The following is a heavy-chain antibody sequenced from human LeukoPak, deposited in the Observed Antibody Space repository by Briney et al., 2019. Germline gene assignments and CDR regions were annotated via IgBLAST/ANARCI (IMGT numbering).Heavy chain of an antibody. D-gene: IGHD1-7*01. Sequence: SETLSLTCAVSGGSISSGGYSWSWIRQPPGKGLEWIGYIYHSGSTYYNPSLKSRVTISVDRSKNQFSLKLSSVTAADTAVYYCARGDLSYNWNYVYYYYGMDVWGQGTTVTVSS. J-gene: IGHJ6*02. V-gene: IGHV4-30-2*01. CDR2: IYHSGST. CDR1: GGSISSGGYS. CDR3: ARGDLSYNWNYVYYYYGMDV.